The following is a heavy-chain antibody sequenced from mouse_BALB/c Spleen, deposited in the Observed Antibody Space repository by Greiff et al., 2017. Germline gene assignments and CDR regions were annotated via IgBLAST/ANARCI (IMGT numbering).Heavy chain of an antibody. V-gene: IGHV1-47*01. CDR1: GYTFTTYP. D-gene: IGHD2-2*01. CDR3: ERGGLPWFDV. Sequence: QVQLKQSGAELVKPGASVKMSCKASGYTFTTYPIEWLKQNHGKSLEWIGNFHPYNDDTKYNAQFKGKAKLTVEKSSSTVYLELSRLTSDDSAVYYWERGGLPWFDVWGAGTPVTVSA. CDR2: FHPYNDDT. J-gene: IGHJ1*01.